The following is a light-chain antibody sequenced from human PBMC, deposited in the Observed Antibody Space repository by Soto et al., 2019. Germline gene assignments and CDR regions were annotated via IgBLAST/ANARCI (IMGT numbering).Light chain of an antibody. CDR3: QHYGSSRT. CDR1: QTVSSSY. V-gene: IGKV3-20*01. J-gene: IGKJ1*01. Sequence: EIVLTQSPGTLSLSPGERATLSCRASQTVSSSYLAWHQQKPGQAPRLLIYGASSRVTGIPDRFSGSGSGTDFTLTISRLEPEDFAVYYCQHYGSSRTFGQGTKVEIK. CDR2: GAS.